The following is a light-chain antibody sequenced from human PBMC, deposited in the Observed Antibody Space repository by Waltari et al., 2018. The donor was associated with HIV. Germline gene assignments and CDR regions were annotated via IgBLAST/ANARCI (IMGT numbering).Light chain of an antibody. J-gene: IGKJ2*02. CDR3: QHYNNWPPWT. CDR1: QSVNSN. CDR2: GAS. V-gene: IGKV3-15*01. Sequence: EIVMTQSPATLSVSPGERVTISCRASQSVNSNLAWYQQKPGQAPRLLIYGASTRATGIPARFSGSGSGTEFTLTISSLQSEDFAVYYCQHYNNWPPWTFGQGTQLEIK.